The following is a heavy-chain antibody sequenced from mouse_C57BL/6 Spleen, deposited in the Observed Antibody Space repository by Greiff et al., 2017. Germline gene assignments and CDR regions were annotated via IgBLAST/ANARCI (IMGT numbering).Heavy chain of an antibody. Sequence: VQLVESGPGLVQPSQSLSITCTVSGFSLTSYGVHWVRQSPGKGLEWLGVIWSGGSTDYNAAFISRLSISKDNSKSQVFFKMNSLQADDTAIYYCARNSPEALDYWGQGTTLTVSS. CDR3: ARNSPEALDY. CDR1: GFSLTSYG. J-gene: IGHJ2*01. CDR2: IWSGGST. V-gene: IGHV2-2*01. D-gene: IGHD1-3*01.